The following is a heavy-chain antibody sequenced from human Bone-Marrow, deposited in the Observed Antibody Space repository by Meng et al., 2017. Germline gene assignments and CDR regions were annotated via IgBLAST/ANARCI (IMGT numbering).Heavy chain of an antibody. Sequence: LKISCAASGFTFSSYEMNWVRQAPGKGLEWVSYISSSGSTIYYADSVKGRFTISRDNAKNSLYLQMNSLRAEDTAVYYCARDVGSYYRDLLHYYYYGMDVRGQGTTVTVSS. V-gene: IGHV3-48*03. J-gene: IGHJ6*02. CDR2: ISSSGSTI. CDR3: ARDVGSYYRDLLHYYYYGMDV. CDR1: GFTFSSYE. D-gene: IGHD1-26*01.